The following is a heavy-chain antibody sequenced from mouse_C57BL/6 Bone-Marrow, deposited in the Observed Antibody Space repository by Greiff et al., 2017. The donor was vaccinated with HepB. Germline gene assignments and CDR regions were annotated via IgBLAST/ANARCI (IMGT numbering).Heavy chain of an antibody. CDR3: ARGLFITTVVAPFAY. CDR1: GYTFTSYW. CDR2: IYPGSGST. J-gene: IGHJ3*01. D-gene: IGHD1-1*01. V-gene: IGHV1-55*01. Sequence: QVQLQQPGAELVKPGASVKMSCKASGYTFTSYWITWVKQRPGQGLEWIGDIYPGSGSTNYNEKFKSKATLTVDTSSSTAYMQLSSLASEDSAVYYCARGLFITTVVAPFAYWGQGTLVTVSA.